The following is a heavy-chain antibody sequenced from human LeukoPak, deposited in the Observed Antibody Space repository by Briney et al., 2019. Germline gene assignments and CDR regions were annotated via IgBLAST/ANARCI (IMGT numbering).Heavy chain of an antibody. D-gene: IGHD3-16*02. CDR1: GGTFSSYA. J-gene: IGHJ4*02. Sequence: SVKVSCKASGGTFSSYAISWVRQAPGQGLEWLGGIIPIFGTANYAQKFQGRVTITADESTSTAYMELSSLRSEDTAVYYCARDFRDYVWGSYRYATLLYWGQGTLVTVSS. V-gene: IGHV1-69*13. CDR2: IIPIFGTA. CDR3: ARDFRDYVWGSYRYATLLY.